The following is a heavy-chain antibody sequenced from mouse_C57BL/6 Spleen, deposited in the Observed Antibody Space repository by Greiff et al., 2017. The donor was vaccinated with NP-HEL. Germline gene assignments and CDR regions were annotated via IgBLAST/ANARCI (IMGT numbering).Heavy chain of an antibody. J-gene: IGHJ2*01. D-gene: IGHD2-2*01. CDR2: ISSGSSTI. V-gene: IGHV5-17*01. CDR3: ARGAMGLRPHYVDY. CDR1: GFTFSDYG. Sequence: EVQLQESGGGLVKPGGSLKLSCAASGFTFSDYGMHWVRQAPEKGLEWVAYISSGSSTIYYADPVKGRFTISRDNAKNTLFLQMTSLRSEDTAMYYCARGAMGLRPHYVDYWGQGTTLTVSS.